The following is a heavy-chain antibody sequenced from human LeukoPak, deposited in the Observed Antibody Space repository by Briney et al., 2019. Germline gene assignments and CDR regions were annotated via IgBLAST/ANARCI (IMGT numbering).Heavy chain of an antibody. CDR3: AKDWIQFNRVFDCFDS. CDR1: GFTFSSYA. D-gene: IGHD5-18*01. V-gene: IGHV3-23*01. J-gene: IGHJ4*02. Sequence: GALRLSCTASGFTFSSYAMSWVRQAPGKGLEWVATIGNTETFYADSVTGRFTISRDNSKNTVNLQMNRLRVEDTAIYYCAKDWIQFNRVFDCFDSWGQGTLVTVSS. CDR2: IGNTET.